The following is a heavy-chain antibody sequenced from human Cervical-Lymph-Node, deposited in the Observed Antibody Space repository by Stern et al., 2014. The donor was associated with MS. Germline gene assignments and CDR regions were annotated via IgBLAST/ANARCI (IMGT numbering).Heavy chain of an antibody. J-gene: IGHJ4*02. V-gene: IGHV4-39*01. Sequence: QLQLQESGPGLVKPSETLSLTCTVSGGSISSSSYYWGWIRQPPGKGLEWIGSIYYSGSTYYNPSLKSRVTISVDTSKNQFSLQLSSVTAADTAVYYCASYSNYVDYFDYWGQGTLVTVSS. D-gene: IGHD4-11*01. CDR2: IYYSGST. CDR3: ASYSNYVDYFDY. CDR1: GGSISSSSYY.